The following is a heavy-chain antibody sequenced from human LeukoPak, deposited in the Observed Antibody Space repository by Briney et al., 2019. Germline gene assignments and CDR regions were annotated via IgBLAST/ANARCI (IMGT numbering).Heavy chain of an antibody. D-gene: IGHD5-12*01. J-gene: IGHJ4*02. CDR3: ARFDWGYDTFDY. CDR2: IYSGGST. Sequence: GGFLRLSCAASGFTVSSNYMSWVRQAPGKGLEWVSVIYSGGSTYYADSVKGRFTISRDNSKNTLYLQMNSLRAEDTAVYYCARFDWGYDTFDYWGQGTLVTVSS. V-gene: IGHV3-53*01. CDR1: GFTVSSNY.